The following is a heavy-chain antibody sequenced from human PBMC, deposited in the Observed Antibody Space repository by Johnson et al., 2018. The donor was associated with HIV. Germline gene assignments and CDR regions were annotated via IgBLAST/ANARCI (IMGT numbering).Heavy chain of an antibody. J-gene: IGHJ3*02. CDR1: GFTVSSNY. CDR2: IYSGGDT. D-gene: IGHD5-12*01. V-gene: IGHV3-66*01. CDR3: ARDHSGYDSVTAAFDI. Sequence: VQLVESGGALVQPGGSLRLSCAVSGFTVSSNYITWVRQAPGKGLEWISVIYSGGDTYYADSVKGRFTLSRDDSKNTLYLQMNSLRAEDTAVYYCARDHSGYDSVTAAFDIWGQGTMVTVSS.